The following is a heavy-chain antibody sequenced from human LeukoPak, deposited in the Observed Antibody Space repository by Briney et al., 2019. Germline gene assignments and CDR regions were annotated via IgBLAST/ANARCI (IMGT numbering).Heavy chain of an antibody. CDR1: GNTFTNNG. D-gene: IGHD3-10*01. CDR3: ARVFSTYYYGSGSYLFGGSWFDP. J-gene: IGHJ5*02. V-gene: IGHV1-8*03. CDR2: MNPNSGNT. Sequence: GASVKVSCKTSGNTFTNNGISWVRQATGQGLEWMGWMNPNSGNTGYAQKFQGRVTITRNTSISTAYMELSSLRSEDTAVYYCARVFSTYYYGSGSYLFGGSWFDPWGQGTLVTVSS.